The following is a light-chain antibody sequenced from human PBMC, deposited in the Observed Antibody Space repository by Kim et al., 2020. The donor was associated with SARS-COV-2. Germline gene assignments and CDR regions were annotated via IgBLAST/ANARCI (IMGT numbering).Light chain of an antibody. CDR3: ATWDSSLSVGV. Sequence: QSVLTQPPSVSAAPGQKVTISCSGSRSNIGSNPVSWYKQFPGTAPKLITYDNNKRPSGIPDRFSSSKSGTSATLGITGLRTGDEADYYCATWDSSLSVGVFGGGTQLTVL. CDR1: RSNIGSNP. V-gene: IGLV1-51*01. J-gene: IGLJ3*02. CDR2: DNN.